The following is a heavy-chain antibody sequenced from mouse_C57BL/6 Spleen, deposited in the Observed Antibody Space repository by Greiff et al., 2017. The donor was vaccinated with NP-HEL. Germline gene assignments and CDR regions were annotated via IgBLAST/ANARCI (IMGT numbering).Heavy chain of an antibody. CDR3: ARRGDYDYDGEFGY. Sequence: QVQLKQSGPGLVQPSQSLSITCTVSGFSLTSYGVHWVRQSPGKGLEWLGVIWSGGSTDYNAAFISRLSISKDNSKSQVFFKMNSLQADDTAIYYCARRGDYDYDGEFGYWGQGTTLTVSS. J-gene: IGHJ2*01. D-gene: IGHD2-4*01. V-gene: IGHV2-2*01. CDR1: GFSLTSYG. CDR2: IWSGGST.